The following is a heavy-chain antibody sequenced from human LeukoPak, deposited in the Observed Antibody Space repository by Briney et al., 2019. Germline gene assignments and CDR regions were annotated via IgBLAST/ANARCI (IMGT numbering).Heavy chain of an antibody. J-gene: IGHJ4*02. CDR1: GYTFTNYY. CDR2: INPSGGST. D-gene: IGHD3-10*01. CDR3: ARGNPGVIDY. Sequence: ASVKVSCKTSGYTFTNYYMHWVRQAPGQGLEWMGMINPSGGSTRYAQKFQGRVTMTRDTSTSTVYMELSSLRSEDTAVYYCARGNPGVIDYWGQGTLVTVSS. V-gene: IGHV1-46*01.